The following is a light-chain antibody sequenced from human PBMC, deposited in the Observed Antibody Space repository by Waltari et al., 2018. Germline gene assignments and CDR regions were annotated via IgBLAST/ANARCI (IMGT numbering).Light chain of an antibody. Sequence: ESVLTQSPGTLSLSPGERATPSCNASQSVSSALAWYQQTPGQAPRLLSYGAFKRAAGIPDRFSGSGTGTDFSLTISRLEPEDFAVYYCQMYVRLPATFGQGTTVEIK. CDR2: GAF. J-gene: IGKJ1*01. CDR3: QMYVRLPAT. V-gene: IGKV3-20*01. CDR1: QSVSSAL.